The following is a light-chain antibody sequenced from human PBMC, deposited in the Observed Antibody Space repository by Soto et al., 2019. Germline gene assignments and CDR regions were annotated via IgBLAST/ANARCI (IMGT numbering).Light chain of an antibody. CDR1: QSVSSY. J-gene: IGKJ2*01. CDR3: HQYNSWPPGT. Sequence: EIVMTQSPDTLSVSPGERATLSCRASQSVSSYLAWYQQKPGQAPRLLISDASTRATGIPARFSGSGSGTEFTLTISSLQSEDFALYYCHQYNSWPPGTFGQGTKVDIK. CDR2: DAS. V-gene: IGKV3-15*01.